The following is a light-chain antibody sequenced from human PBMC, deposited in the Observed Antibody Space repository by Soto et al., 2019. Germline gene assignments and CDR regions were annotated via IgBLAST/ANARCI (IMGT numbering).Light chain of an antibody. Sequence: EIQMTQSPSTLSASVGDTVSVTCRASEDVAKFLAWHQQKPGRAPEILISDASVLKSGVTSRFRGSGSGTDFALTISVLQPDDLATFYCQQYRTWWTFAQGPKVEIK. CDR1: EDVAKF. J-gene: IGKJ1*01. CDR2: DAS. V-gene: IGKV1-5*01. CDR3: QQYRTWWT.